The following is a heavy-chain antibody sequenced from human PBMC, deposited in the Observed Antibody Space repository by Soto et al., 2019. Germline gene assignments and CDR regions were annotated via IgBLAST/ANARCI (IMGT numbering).Heavy chain of an antibody. Sequence: PVEALKISSKASGYIFTSYWICGFRQMSVKGLEWMGIIYPGDSDTRYSPSFQGQVTISADKSISTAYLQWSSLKASDTAMYYCARSSTPRGYYYGMDVWGQGTTVTVSS. CDR2: IYPGDSDT. J-gene: IGHJ6*02. CDR1: GYIFTSYW. V-gene: IGHV5-51*01. CDR3: ARSSTPRGYYYGMDV. D-gene: IGHD3-3*02.